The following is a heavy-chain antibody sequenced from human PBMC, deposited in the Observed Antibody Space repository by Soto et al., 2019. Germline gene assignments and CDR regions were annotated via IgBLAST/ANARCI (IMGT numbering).Heavy chain of an antibody. J-gene: IGHJ5*02. CDR2: IKSKTDGGTT. V-gene: IGHV3-15*01. D-gene: IGHD3-3*01. CDR1: GFTLSNAW. Sequence: EVQLVESGGGLVKPGGSLRLSCAASGFTLSNAWMSWVRQAPGKGREWVGRIKSKTDGGTTDYAAPLKGRFTISRDDSKNTLYLQMNSLKNEDTAVYYCTTDSLVLRFLEGAFDPWGQGTLVTVSS. CDR3: TTDSLVLRFLEGAFDP.